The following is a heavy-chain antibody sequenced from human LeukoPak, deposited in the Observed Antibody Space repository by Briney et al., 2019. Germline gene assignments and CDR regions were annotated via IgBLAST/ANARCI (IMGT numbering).Heavy chain of an antibody. CDR3: SKERPMRGSGNSAFDS. V-gene: IGHV3-23*01. J-gene: IGHJ5*01. Sequence: PGGSLRLSCAASGFIFSANAMSWLRQTPGKGPEWVSAITDTNTYYADSVKVRFTISRDNSKNTLYLQMNSLTVEDTALYYCSKERPMRGSGNSAFDSWGQGTLVTVSS. CDR2: ITDTNT. D-gene: IGHD3-10*01. CDR1: GFIFSANA.